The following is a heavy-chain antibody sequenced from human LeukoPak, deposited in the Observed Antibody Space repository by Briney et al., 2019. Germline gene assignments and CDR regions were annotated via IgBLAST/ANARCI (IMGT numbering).Heavy chain of an antibody. CDR1: GYTFTGYY. Sequence: ACVKVSCKASGYTFTGYYMHWVRQAPGQGLEWVGWINPNSGGTNYAQKFQGRVTMNRDTSISTAYMELSRLRSDDTSVYYCARDNTMVRGIDWGQGTLVTVSS. D-gene: IGHD3-10*01. V-gene: IGHV1-2*02. CDR2: INPNSGGT. CDR3: ARDNTMVRGID. J-gene: IGHJ4*02.